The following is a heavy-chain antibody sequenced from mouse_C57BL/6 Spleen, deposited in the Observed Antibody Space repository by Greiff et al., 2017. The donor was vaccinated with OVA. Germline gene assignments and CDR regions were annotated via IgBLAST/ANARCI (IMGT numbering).Heavy chain of an antibody. Sequence: EVQLQQSGPELVKPGASVKISCKASGYTFTDYYMNWVKQSPGKSLEWIGDINPNNGGTSYNQKFKGKATLTVDKSSSTAYMELRSLTSEDSAVYYCARRDYYDYDGGDYWGQGTTLTVSS. CDR3: ARRDYYDYDGGDY. CDR2: INPNNGGT. D-gene: IGHD2-4*01. V-gene: IGHV1-26*01. CDR1: GYTFTDYY. J-gene: IGHJ2*01.